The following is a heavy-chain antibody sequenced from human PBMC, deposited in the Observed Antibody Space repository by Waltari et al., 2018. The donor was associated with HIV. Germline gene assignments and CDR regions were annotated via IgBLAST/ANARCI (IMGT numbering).Heavy chain of an antibody. J-gene: IGHJ4*02. CDR3: ATRLTGSARDDY. CDR1: GITFGTAW. D-gene: IGHD7-27*01. CDR2: IKSKADGETT. Sequence: EVRLGESGGGLVKPGGSLGLPGAASGITFGTAWMIWVGQAPGKGLEWVGRIKSKADGETTHYAAFVKGRFTISREDSKNTLFLEMSSLETEDTAVYYCATRLTGSARDDYWGQGTLVTVSS. V-gene: IGHV3-15*01.